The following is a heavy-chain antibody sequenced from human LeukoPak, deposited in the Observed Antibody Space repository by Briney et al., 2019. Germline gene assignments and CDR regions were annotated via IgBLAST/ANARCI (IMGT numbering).Heavy chain of an antibody. CDR1: GGSISSYY. V-gene: IGHV4-4*07. D-gene: IGHD2-2*03. CDR3: ARVGVGYGNWFDP. CDR2: IYTSGGT. Sequence: SETLSLTRTVPGGSISSYYWSWVRQPAGKRLEWIGRIYTSGGTNHNPSLKSRVTMSVDTSKNQFSLKLSSVTAADTAVYYCARVGVGYGNWFDPWGQGTLVTVSS. J-gene: IGHJ5*02.